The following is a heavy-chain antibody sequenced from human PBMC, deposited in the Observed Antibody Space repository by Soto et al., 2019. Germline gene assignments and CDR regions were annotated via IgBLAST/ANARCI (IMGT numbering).Heavy chain of an antibody. D-gene: IGHD3-10*01. CDR3: GKGGFGEFLDYFDY. CDR2: ISSSSSYI. J-gene: IGHJ4*02. V-gene: IGHV3-21*04. CDR1: GFTFSSYS. Sequence: GGSLRLSCAASGFTFSSYSMNWVRQAPGKGLEWVSSISSSSSYIYYADSVKGRFTISRDNAKNSLYLQTNSLRVEDTALYYCGKGGFGEFLDYFDYWGQGTQVTVSS.